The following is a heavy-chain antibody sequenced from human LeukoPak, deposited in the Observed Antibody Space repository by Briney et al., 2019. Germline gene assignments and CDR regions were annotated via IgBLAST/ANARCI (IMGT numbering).Heavy chain of an antibody. CDR2: IKQEGSGK. D-gene: IGHD6-13*01. CDR3: ARQNIAAAGKDY. CDR1: GFTFSSYA. Sequence: GGSLRLSCAASGFTFSSYAMSWVRQAPGKGLEWVANIKQEGSGKYYVDSVKGRFTISRDNAKKSLYLQMNSLRDEDTAVYYCARQNIAAAGKDYWGQGTLVTVCS. J-gene: IGHJ4*02. V-gene: IGHV3-7*01.